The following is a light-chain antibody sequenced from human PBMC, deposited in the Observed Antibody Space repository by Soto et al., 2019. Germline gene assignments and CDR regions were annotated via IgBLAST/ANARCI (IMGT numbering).Light chain of an antibody. V-gene: IGKV3-11*01. CDR2: DAS. J-gene: IGKJ4*01. Sequence: SAGERATLSCRASQSLSSYLAWYQQKPGQAPRLLIYDASNRATGIPARFSGSGSGTDFTLTISSLEPEDFAVYYCQQRSNWPLTFGGGTKVDIK. CDR1: QSLSSY. CDR3: QQRSNWPLT.